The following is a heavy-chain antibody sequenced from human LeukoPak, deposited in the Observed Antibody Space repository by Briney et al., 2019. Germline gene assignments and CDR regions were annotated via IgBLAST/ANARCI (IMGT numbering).Heavy chain of an antibody. CDR3: ARREGSGWYYYDY. CDR1: GFIFDDYG. D-gene: IGHD6-19*01. Sequence: GGSLRLSCAASGFIFDDYGMSWVRQAPGKGLEWVSGINWNGGSTGYGDSVKGRFTISRDNAKNSLYLQMNSLRAEDTALYHCARREGSGWYYYDYWGQGTLVTVSS. V-gene: IGHV3-20*01. CDR2: INWNGGST. J-gene: IGHJ4*02.